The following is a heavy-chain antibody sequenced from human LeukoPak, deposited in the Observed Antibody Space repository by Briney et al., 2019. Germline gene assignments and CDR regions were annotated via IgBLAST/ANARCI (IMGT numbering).Heavy chain of an antibody. CDR2: INHSGST. J-gene: IGHJ4*02. D-gene: IGHD6-25*01. V-gene: IGHV4-34*01. Sequence: SETLSLTCAVYGGSFSGYYWSWIRQPPGKGLEWIGEINHSGSTNYNPSLKSRVTISVDTSKNQFSLKLSSVTAADTAVYYCARGRATRKAGFDYWGQGTLVTVSS. CDR3: ARGRATRKAGFDY. CDR1: GGSFSGYY.